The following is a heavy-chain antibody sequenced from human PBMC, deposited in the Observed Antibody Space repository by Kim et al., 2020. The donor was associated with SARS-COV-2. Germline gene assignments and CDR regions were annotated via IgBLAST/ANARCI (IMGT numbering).Heavy chain of an antibody. CDR1: GFSVSNSY. CDR3: AIDPGYASGSWSFDR. D-gene: IGHD3-10*01. CDR2: IYSGGAT. Sequence: GGSLRLSCAASGFSVSNSYMSWVRQAPGKGLEWVSVIYSGGATYYGDSVKGRFTISRDNSRNTLYLQMNSLRAEETAFYQCAIDPGYASGSWSFDRWSQG. J-gene: IGHJ5*02. V-gene: IGHV3-66*01.